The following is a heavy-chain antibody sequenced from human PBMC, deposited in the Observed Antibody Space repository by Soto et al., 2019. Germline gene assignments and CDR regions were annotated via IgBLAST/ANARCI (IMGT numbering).Heavy chain of an antibody. CDR2: IIPIFGTA. V-gene: IGHV1-69*01. J-gene: IGHJ4*02. CDR1: GGTFSSYA. CDR3: ARGSWDSSGWYGNY. D-gene: IGHD6-19*01. Sequence: QVQLVQSGAEVKKPGSSVTVSCKASGGTFSSYAISWVRQSHGQGLEWMGRIIPIFGTANYAQKFQGRVTITWDESTITAYMELSSLRSEDTAVYYCARGSWDSSGWYGNYWGQGTLVTVSA.